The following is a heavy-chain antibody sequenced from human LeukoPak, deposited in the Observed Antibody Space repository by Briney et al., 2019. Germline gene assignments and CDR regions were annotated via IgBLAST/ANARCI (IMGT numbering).Heavy chain of an antibody. J-gene: IGHJ4*02. CDR3: ASRYSSGWYSARDGGDY. CDR2: IIPIFGTA. Sequence: ASVKVSCKASGGTFSSYAISWVRQAPGQGLEWMGGIIPIFGTANYAQKFQGRVTITTDESTSTAYMELSSLRSEDTAVYYCASRYSSGWYSARDGGDYWGQGTLVTVSS. D-gene: IGHD6-19*01. V-gene: IGHV1-69*05. CDR1: GGTFSSYA.